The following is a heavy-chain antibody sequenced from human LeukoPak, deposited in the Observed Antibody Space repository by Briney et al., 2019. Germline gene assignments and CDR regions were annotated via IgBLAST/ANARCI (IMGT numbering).Heavy chain of an antibody. J-gene: IGHJ4*02. CDR1: GFTVSSNY. CDR2: ISGSGGSS. D-gene: IGHD6-19*01. Sequence: PGGSLRLSCVVSGFTVSSNYMSWVRQAPGKGLEWVSAISGSGGSSSYADSVKGRFTISRDNSKNTLYLQMNSLRVEDTAVYYCAKPRSGWYDYDYWGQGTLVTVSS. V-gene: IGHV3-23*01. CDR3: AKPRSGWYDYDY.